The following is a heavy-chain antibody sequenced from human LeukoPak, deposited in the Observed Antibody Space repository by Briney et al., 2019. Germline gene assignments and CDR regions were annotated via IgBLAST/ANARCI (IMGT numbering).Heavy chain of an antibody. CDR1: GFTCSSYW. CDR3: ARDKSTYYDFWSGYFRGFVP. Sequence: PGGSLRLSCAASGFTCSSYWMSWVRQAPGKGLEWVANIKQDGSEKYYVDSMKDRFTIYRDNAKNSLYLQMTSVRAAETSVYYCARDKSTYYDFWSGYFRGFVPWGQGTLVTVSS. CDR2: IKQDGSEK. J-gene: IGHJ5*02. V-gene: IGHV3-7*01. D-gene: IGHD3-3*01.